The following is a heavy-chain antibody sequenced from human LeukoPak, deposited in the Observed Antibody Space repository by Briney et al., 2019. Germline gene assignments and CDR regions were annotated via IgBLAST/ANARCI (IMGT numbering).Heavy chain of an antibody. CDR2: ISGSGGGT. J-gene: IGHJ6*02. CDR1: GFTFSSYA. Sequence: GGPLRLSCAASGFTFSSYAMSWVRQAPGKGLEWVSAISGSGGGTYYADSVKGRFTISRDNSKNTLYLQMNSLRAEDTAVYYCAKDPRLTDYDFWSGPDDYYGMDVWGQGTTVTVSS. D-gene: IGHD3-3*01. CDR3: AKDPRLTDYDFWSGPDDYYGMDV. V-gene: IGHV3-23*01.